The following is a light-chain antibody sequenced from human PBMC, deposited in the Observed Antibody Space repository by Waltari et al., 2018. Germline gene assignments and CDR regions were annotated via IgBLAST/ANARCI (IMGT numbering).Light chain of an antibody. Sequence: DVVMTQSPLSLPVTLGRPASIPCRSSQSLVHRDGNTYLNWFPQRPGPSPRRLIYKVSYRDSGVPNRFSGSGSGTDFTLKISWVGAEDVGIYYCMQATHWPALTFGGGTKVEIK. CDR1: QSLVHRDGNTY. CDR3: MQATHWPALT. CDR2: KVS. J-gene: IGKJ4*01. V-gene: IGKV2-30*02.